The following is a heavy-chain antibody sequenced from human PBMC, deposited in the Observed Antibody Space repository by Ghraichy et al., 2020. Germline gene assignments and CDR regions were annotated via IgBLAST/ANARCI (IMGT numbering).Heavy chain of an antibody. J-gene: IGHJ6*02. CDR2: INSDGSST. Sequence: GGSLRLSCAASGFTFSSYWMHWVRQSPGKGLVWVSRINSDGSSTSYADSVKGRFTISRDNAKNTLYLQMNSLRAEDTAVYYCAREERVVRGVIRYYYYGMDVWGQGTTVTVSS. V-gene: IGHV3-74*01. D-gene: IGHD3-10*01. CDR1: GFTFSSYW. CDR3: AREERVVRGVIRYYYYGMDV.